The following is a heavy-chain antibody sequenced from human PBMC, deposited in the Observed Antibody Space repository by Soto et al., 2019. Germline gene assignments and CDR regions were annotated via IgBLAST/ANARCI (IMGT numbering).Heavy chain of an antibody. J-gene: IGHJ4*02. D-gene: IGHD3-3*01. CDR1: GYTFTSYG. Sequence: ASVEVSCKASGYTFTSYGISWVRQAPGQGLEWMGWISAYNGNTNYAQKLQGRVTMTTDTSTSTAYMELRSLRSDDTAVYYCARGIFPYYDFWSGLEHFDYWGQGTLVTVSS. CDR3: ARGIFPYYDFWSGLEHFDY. V-gene: IGHV1-18*01. CDR2: ISAYNGNT.